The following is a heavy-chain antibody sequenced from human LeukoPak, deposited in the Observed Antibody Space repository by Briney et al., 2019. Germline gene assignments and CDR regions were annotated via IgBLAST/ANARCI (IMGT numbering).Heavy chain of an antibody. V-gene: IGHV1-69*02. J-gene: IGHJ4*02. D-gene: IGHD1-26*01. Sequence: GSSVKVSCKASGGTFSSYTISWVRQAPGQGLEWMGRIIPILGIANYAQKFRGRVTITADKSTSTAYMELSSLRSEDTAVYYCASLVSGSLLGYWGRGTLVTVSS. CDR3: ASLVSGSLLGY. CDR2: IIPILGIA. CDR1: GGTFSSYT.